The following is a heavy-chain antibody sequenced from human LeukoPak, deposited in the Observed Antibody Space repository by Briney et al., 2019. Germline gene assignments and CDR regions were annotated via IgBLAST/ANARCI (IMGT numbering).Heavy chain of an antibody. CDR2: IYTSGST. J-gene: IGHJ3*02. V-gene: IGHV4-61*02. D-gene: IGHD6-19*01. CDR1: GGSISSGSYY. CDR3: AREAVADYDAFDI. Sequence: SETLSPTCTVSGGSISSGSYYWSWIRQPAGKGLEWIGRIYTSGSTNYNPSLKSRVTISVDTSKNQFSLKLSSVTAADTAVYYCAREAVADYDAFDIWGQGTMVTVSS.